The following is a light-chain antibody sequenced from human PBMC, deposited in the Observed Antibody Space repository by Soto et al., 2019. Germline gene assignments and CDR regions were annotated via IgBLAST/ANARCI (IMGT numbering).Light chain of an antibody. J-gene: IGKJ4*01. Sequence: RVMTQSPATLSVSPGERATLSCRASLSVSSNLAWYQQKPGQAPRLLIYGASTRATGIPARFSGSGSGTEFSLTISRLQSEDFAVYYCQQYNSWPLTFGEGTKVEIK. V-gene: IGKV3-15*01. CDR2: GAS. CDR3: QQYNSWPLT. CDR1: LSVSSN.